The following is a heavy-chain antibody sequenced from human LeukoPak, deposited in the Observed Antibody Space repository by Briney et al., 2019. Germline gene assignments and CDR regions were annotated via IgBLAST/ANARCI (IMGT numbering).Heavy chain of an antibody. CDR2: IKHDGSEK. CDR3: ARRGDGYGGMTARYFQH. D-gene: IGHD4-23*01. J-gene: IGHJ1*01. CDR1: GFTFSSHW. Sequence: GGSLRLSCAASGFTFSSHWMSWVRQAPGKGLEWVATIKHDGSEKHYEDSVKGRFTISRDNAKNSLYLQMNSLRAEDTAVYYCARRGDGYGGMTARYFQHWGQGTLVTVSS. V-gene: IGHV3-7*01.